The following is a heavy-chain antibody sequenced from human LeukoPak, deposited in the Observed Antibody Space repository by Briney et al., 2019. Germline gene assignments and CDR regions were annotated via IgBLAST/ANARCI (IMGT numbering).Heavy chain of an antibody. D-gene: IGHD6-19*01. Sequence: GGSLRLSCTVSGFTLSSYEMTWFRQAPGKGLEWVSSIGYGGSDTHYADSVKGRFTISRDNSKNTLYLQMNSLRAEDTAVYYCAKDFKIAVAPMGGQGTLVTVSS. CDR3: AKDFKIAVAPM. J-gene: IGHJ4*02. CDR2: IGYGGSDT. V-gene: IGHV3-23*01. CDR1: GFTLSSYE.